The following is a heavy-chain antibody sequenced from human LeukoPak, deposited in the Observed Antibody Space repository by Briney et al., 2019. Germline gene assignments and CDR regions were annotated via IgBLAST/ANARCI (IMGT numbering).Heavy chain of an antibody. D-gene: IGHD2-21*01. CDR2: IIPIFGTT. Sequence: ASVKVSCKTSGCTFSSYTITWVRQAPGQGLEWMGGIIPIFGTTNYAQKFQGRVTITADESTSTAYMELSRLRSEDTAVYYCARGWQLGGDLGDAFDIWGQGTMVTVSS. J-gene: IGHJ3*02. CDR3: ARGWQLGGDLGDAFDI. CDR1: GCTFSSYT. V-gene: IGHV1-69*01.